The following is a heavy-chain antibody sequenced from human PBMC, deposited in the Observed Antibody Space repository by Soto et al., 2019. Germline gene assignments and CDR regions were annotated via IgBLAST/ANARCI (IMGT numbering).Heavy chain of an antibody. CDR3: AKAGGGSSYQPLSY. V-gene: IGHV3-23*01. Sequence: GGSLRLSCAASGFTFSKYAMSWVRQAPGKGLEWVSVIGDSTFYADSVKGRFTISRDNSKNTLYLQMNYLRAEDTAIYYCAKAGGGSSYQPLSYWGRGTLVTVSS. J-gene: IGHJ4*02. CDR2: IGDST. D-gene: IGHD2-15*01. CDR1: GFTFSKYA.